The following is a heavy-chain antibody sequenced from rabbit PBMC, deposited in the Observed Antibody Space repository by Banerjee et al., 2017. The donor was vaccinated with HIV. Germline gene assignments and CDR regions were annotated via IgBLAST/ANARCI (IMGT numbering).Heavy chain of an antibody. J-gene: IGHJ3*01. CDR3: ARDYWTYSDGTRLDL. CDR2: IGAGSSSGFT. V-gene: IGHV1S45*01. Sequence: QEQLVESGGGLVQPEGSLTLTCKASGVSFSGDSYMCWVRQAPGKGLEWIACIGAGSSSGFTYSATWAKGRFTCSKTSSTTVTLQMTSLTVADTATYFCARDYWTYSDGTRLDLWGPGTLVTVS. CDR1: GVSFSGDSY. D-gene: IGHD7-1*01.